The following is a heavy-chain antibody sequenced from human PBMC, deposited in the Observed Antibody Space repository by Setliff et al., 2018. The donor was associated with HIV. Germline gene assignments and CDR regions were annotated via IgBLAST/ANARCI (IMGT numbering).Heavy chain of an antibody. J-gene: IGHJ3*02. CDR1: GYTFTGYF. CDR3: ATKVYCTNGVCLDAFDI. V-gene: IGHV1-2*06. CDR2: IIPNSAGT. D-gene: IGHD2-8*01. Sequence: ASVKVSCKASGYTFTGYFIHWVRQAPGQGLKWMGRIIPNSAGTNYAQKFQGRVTMTRDTSISTAYMELSRLRSDDTAVYYCATKVYCTNGVCLDAFDIWGQGTMVTVSS.